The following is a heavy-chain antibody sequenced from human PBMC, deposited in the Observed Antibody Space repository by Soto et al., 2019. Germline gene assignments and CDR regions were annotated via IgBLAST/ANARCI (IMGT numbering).Heavy chain of an antibody. D-gene: IGHD5-18*01. CDR1: GFTFDDYG. CDR3: ERDHVYSYGEGDFDY. V-gene: IGHV3-20*04. CDR2: INWNGGST. Sequence: GGSLRLSCAASGFTFDDYGMSWVRQAPGKGLEWVSGINWNGGSTGYADSVKGRFTISRDNAKNSLYLQMNSLRAEDTALYSCERDHVYSYGEGDFDYWGQGTLVTVSS. J-gene: IGHJ4*02.